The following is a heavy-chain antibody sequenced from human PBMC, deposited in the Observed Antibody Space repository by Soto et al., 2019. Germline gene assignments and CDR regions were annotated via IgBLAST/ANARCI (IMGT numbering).Heavy chain of an antibody. D-gene: IGHD3-10*01. V-gene: IGHV1-8*01. CDR1: GYSFTSYD. CDR3: ARVAEEGLWFGEFPN. Sequence: ASVKVSCKASGYSFTSYDINWVRQATGQGLEWMGWMNPNSGNTGYAQKFQGRVTMTRNTSISTAYMELSSLRSEDTAVYYCARVAEEGLWFGEFPNWGQGTLVTVSS. CDR2: MNPNSGNT. J-gene: IGHJ4*02.